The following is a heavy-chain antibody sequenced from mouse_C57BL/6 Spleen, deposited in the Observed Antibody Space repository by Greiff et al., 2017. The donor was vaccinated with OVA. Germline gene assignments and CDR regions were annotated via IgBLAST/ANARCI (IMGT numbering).Heavy chain of an antibody. V-gene: IGHV3-6*01. Sequence: EVQRVESGPGLVKPSQSLSLTCSVTGYSITSGYYWNWIRQFPGNKLEWMGYISYDGSNNYNPSLKNRISITRDTSKNQFFLKLNSVTTEDTATYYCAREGDYAPFDYWGQGTTLTVSS. CDR2: ISYDGSN. CDR1: GYSITSGYY. CDR3: AREGDYAPFDY. J-gene: IGHJ2*01. D-gene: IGHD2-4*01.